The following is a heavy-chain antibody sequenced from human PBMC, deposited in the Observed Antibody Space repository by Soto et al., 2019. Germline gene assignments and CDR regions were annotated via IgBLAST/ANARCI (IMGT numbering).Heavy chain of an antibody. V-gene: IGHV4-34*01. CDR3: ARGRITMVRGRNRFDP. CDR1: GGSFSGYY. CDR2: INHSGST. D-gene: IGHD3-10*01. J-gene: IGHJ5*02. Sequence: QVQLQQWGAGLLKPSETLSLTCAVYGGSFSGYYWSWIRQPPGKGLEWIGEINHSGSTNYNPSLRARVTISVDTSKSPFYLKLISVTAADTAVYYCARGRITMVRGRNRFDPWGQGTLVTVSS.